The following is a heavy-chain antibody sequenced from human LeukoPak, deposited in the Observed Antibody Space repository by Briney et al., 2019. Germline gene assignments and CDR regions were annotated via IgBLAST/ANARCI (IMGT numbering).Heavy chain of an antibody. V-gene: IGHV4-4*02. D-gene: IGHD3-10*01. Sequence: SGTLSLTCAVSGGSISSSNWWSWVRPPPGKGLEWIGEIYHSGSTNYNPSLKSRVTISVDTSKNQFSLKLSSVTAADTAVYYCARVLHGSGSLYYYYYYMDVWGKGTTVTISS. CDR3: ARVLHGSGSLYYYYYYMDV. CDR1: GGSISSSNW. J-gene: IGHJ6*03. CDR2: IYHSGST.